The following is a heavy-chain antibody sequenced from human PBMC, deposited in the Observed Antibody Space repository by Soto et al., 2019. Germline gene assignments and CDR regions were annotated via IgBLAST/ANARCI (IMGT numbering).Heavy chain of an antibody. V-gene: IGHV4-30-2*01. CDR1: GDTISTGGYS. J-gene: IGHJ5*02. D-gene: IGHD4-17*01. Sequence: QLQLQESGSRLVKSSETLSLTCGVSGDTISTGGYSWAWIRQPPGKDLGWIGHTYHSGNHYYNPSLKSRVIISADRSKNDCPLKVSSVTAADTDVDYCARETYGDYVSYFDPWGQGTMVTVSS. CDR2: TYHSGNH. CDR3: ARETYGDYVSYFDP.